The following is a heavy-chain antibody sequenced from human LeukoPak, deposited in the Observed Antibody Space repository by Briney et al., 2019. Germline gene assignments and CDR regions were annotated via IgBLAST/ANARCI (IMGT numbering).Heavy chain of an antibody. J-gene: IGHJ6*03. D-gene: IGHD3-16*01. CDR2: IYPGDSES. CDR3: ARLGTPYHYNYTDV. CDR1: GYNSFNNYW. V-gene: IGHV5-51*01. Sequence: GDSLKISCKGSGYNSFNNYWIAWVRQMPGKGPEWMGVIYPGDSESKYSPSFEGQVSFSVDRSVNTAYLQWSSLQASDTAIYYCARLGTPYHYNYTDVWGQGTTVTVSS.